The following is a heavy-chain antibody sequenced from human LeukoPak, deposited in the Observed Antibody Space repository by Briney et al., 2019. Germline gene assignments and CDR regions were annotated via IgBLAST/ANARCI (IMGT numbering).Heavy chain of an antibody. J-gene: IGHJ5*02. D-gene: IGHD2-15*01. V-gene: IGHV3-33*01. CDR3: ARRYCSGGSCYSFRGDWFDP. CDR1: GFTFSNYG. CDR2: IWYDGSNK. Sequence: PGGSLRLSCAASGFTFSNYGMHWVRQAPGKGLEWVAVIWYDGSNKYYADSVKGRFTISRDNSKNTLYLQMNSLGAEDTAVYYCARRYCSGGSCYSFRGDWFDPWGQGTLVTVSS.